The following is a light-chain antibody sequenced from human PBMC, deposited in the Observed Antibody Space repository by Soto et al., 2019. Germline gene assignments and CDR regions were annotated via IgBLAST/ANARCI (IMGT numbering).Light chain of an antibody. V-gene: IGKV3-15*01. J-gene: IGKJ5*01. CDR3: QQYNNWTPIT. CDR2: GAS. Sequence: EIVMTQSPATLSVSPGERATLSCRASQSVSSNLAWYQQKPGQAPRLLVDGASTRATGIPARFSGSGSGTEFTLPISSLQSEDFAVYDCQQYNNWTPITFGQGTRLEIK. CDR1: QSVSSN.